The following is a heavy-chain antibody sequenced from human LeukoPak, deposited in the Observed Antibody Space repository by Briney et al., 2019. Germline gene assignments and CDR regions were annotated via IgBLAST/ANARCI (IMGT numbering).Heavy chain of an antibody. Sequence: PSETLSLTCTVSGGSISRNYWGWNRQPAGKGLEWIGRIYSSGNTNYNPPPKSRVTMSVDTSKNQFSPKLRSVTAADTAVYYCARGAGGYSGYDSKFDYWGQGTLVTVSS. CDR3: ARGAGGYSGYDSKFDY. D-gene: IGHD5-12*01. CDR1: GGSISRNY. J-gene: IGHJ4*02. V-gene: IGHV4-4*07. CDR2: IYSSGNT.